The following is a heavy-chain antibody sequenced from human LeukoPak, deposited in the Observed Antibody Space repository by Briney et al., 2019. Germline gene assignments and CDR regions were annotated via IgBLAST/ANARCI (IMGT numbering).Heavy chain of an antibody. J-gene: IGHJ4*02. CDR2: INSDGSST. D-gene: IGHD6-19*01. Sequence: GGSLRLSCAASGFTFSSYWMHWVRQAPGKGLVWVSRINSDGSSTSYADPVKGRFTISRDNAKNTLYLQMNSLRAEDTAVYYCARAIRAVGWYVPTPDYWGQGTLVTVSS. V-gene: IGHV3-74*01. CDR3: ARAIRAVGWYVPTPDY. CDR1: GFTFSSYW.